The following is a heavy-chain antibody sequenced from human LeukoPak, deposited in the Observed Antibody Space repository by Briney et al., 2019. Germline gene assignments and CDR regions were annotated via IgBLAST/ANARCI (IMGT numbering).Heavy chain of an antibody. D-gene: IGHD2-2*01. CDR1: GGSINRHY. J-gene: IGHJ3*02. V-gene: IGHV4-59*08. CDR2: ISYRGTT. Sequence: PSETLSLTCTVSGGSINRHYWNWIRQTPAKGLEGIGYISYRGTTNYNPSLKSRVTISVDTSNNQFSLRLSSVTAADTAVYYCATNAGPAALDAIDIWGQGTIVTVSS. CDR3: ATNAGPAALDAIDI.